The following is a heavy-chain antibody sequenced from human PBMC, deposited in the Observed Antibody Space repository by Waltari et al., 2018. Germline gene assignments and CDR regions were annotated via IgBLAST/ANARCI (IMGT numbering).Heavy chain of an antibody. D-gene: IGHD3-10*01. CDR3: AKTMVQGLSRYYYGMDV. Sequence: QVQLVESGGGVVQPGGSLRLSCAASGFTFSSYGMPWVRQAPGKGLEWVAFIRYDGSNKYYADSVKGRFTISRDNSKNTLYLQMNSLRAEDTAVYYCAKTMVQGLSRYYYGMDVWGQGTTVTVSS. CDR2: IRYDGSNK. CDR1: GFTFSSYG. J-gene: IGHJ6*02. V-gene: IGHV3-30*02.